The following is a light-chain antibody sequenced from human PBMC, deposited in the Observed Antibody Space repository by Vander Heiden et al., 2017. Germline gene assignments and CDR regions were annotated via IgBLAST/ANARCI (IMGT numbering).Light chain of an antibody. CDR1: SSDVGGYNY. Sequence: QSALTQPPSASGAPGQSVTISCTGTSSDVGGYNYVSWYQQHPGKAPTLMIYEVSKRPSGVPDRFSGSKSGNTASLTVSVLQAEDEADYYCSSYAGSNILVFGGGTKLTVL. V-gene: IGLV2-8*01. J-gene: IGLJ2*01. CDR3: SSYAGSNILV. CDR2: EVS.